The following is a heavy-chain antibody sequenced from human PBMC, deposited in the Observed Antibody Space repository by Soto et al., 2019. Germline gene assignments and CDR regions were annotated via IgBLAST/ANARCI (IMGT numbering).Heavy chain of an antibody. CDR3: ARRITGTTGGMDV. V-gene: IGHV4-30-2*01. Sequence: PSETLSLTCAVSGGSISSGGYSWSWIRQPPGKGLEWIGYIYHSGSTYYNPSLKSRVTISVDWSKNQFSLKLSSVTAADTAVYYCARRITGTTGGMDVWGQGTTVTVSS. CDR2: IYHSGST. CDR1: GGSISSGGYS. D-gene: IGHD1-7*01. J-gene: IGHJ6*02.